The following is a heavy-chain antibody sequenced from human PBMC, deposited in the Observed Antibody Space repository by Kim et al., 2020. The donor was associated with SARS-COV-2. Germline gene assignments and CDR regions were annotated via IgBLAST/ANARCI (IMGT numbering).Heavy chain of an antibody. J-gene: IGHJ6*02. Sequence: GGSLRLSCAASGFTFSSYWMHWVRQAPGKGLVWVSRINSDGSSTSYADSVKDRFTISRDNAKNTLYLQMNSLRAEDMAVYYCARPVGDCSGGSCYYYYYGMDVWGQGTTVTVSS. CDR2: INSDGSST. D-gene: IGHD2-15*01. V-gene: IGHV3-74*01. CDR3: ARPVGDCSGGSCYYYYYGMDV. CDR1: GFTFSSYW.